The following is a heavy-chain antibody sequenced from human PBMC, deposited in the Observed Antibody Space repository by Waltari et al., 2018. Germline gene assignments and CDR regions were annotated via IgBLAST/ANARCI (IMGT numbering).Heavy chain of an antibody. CDR1: GFTFRTYN. V-gene: IGHV3-21*01. J-gene: IGHJ4*02. D-gene: IGHD1-26*01. CDR3: ATYSGTYRDY. CDR2: IGSSSSVT. Sequence: EVQLVESGGGLVKPGESLRLSCGASGFTFRTYNMNWVRQGPGKGLGWVSSIGSSSSVTFYADSVKGRFTISRDNAKNSLYLQMNDLRAEDTAVYYCATYSGTYRDYWGQGTLVTVSS.